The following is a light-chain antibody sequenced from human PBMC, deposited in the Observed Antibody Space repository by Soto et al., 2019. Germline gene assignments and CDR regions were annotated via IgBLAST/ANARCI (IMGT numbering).Light chain of an antibody. CDR3: QQYDRFST. J-gene: IGKJ1*01. CDR2: DAS. Sequence: DIPMTQSPSTLSASVGDRVTITCRASQSINSWLAWYQQKPGKAPKLLIYDASSLESGVPSRFRGSAYGTEFTLTISSLQPDDFATYYCQQYDRFSTFGQGTKVELK. V-gene: IGKV1-5*01. CDR1: QSINSW.